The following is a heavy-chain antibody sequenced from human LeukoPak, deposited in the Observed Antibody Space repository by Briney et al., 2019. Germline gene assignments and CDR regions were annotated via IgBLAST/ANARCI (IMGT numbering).Heavy chain of an antibody. V-gene: IGHV3-23*01. Sequence: GGSLRLSCAASGITFSAYAMNWVRQVPGKGPEWVSAISGSGGSTYYADSVKGRFTISRDNSKNTLYLQMNSLRAEDTAVYYCAKGDSGSYAVDYWGQGTLVTVSS. D-gene: IGHD1-26*01. CDR2: ISGSGGST. J-gene: IGHJ4*02. CDR3: AKGDSGSYAVDY. CDR1: GITFSAYA.